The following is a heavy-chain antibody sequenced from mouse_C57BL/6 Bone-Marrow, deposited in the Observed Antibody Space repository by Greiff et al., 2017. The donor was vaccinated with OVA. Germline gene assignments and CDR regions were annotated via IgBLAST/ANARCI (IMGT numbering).Heavy chain of an antibody. CDR1: GYTFTEYT. CDR3: ARHEVDGIPYAMDY. Sequence: QVQLQQSGAELVKPGASVKLSCTASGYTFTEYTIHWVKQRPGQGLEWIGWFYPGSGSKKYNEKFKDKATLTADKSSSKVYMELSRMTSEDDAVYFCARHEVDGIPYAMDYWGQGTSVTVSS. J-gene: IGHJ4*01. CDR2: FYPGSGSK. D-gene: IGHD1-1*01. V-gene: IGHV1-62-2*01.